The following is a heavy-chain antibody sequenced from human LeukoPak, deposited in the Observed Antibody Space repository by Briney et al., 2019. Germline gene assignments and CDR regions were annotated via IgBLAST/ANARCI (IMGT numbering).Heavy chain of an antibody. CDR1: GYTFTGYY. V-gene: IGHV1-46*01. CDR2: INPSGGST. D-gene: IGHD1-26*01. Sequence: ASVKVSCKASGYTFTGYYMHWVRQAPGQGLEWMGIINPSGGSTSYAQKFQGRVTMTRDTSTSTVYMELSSLRSEDTAVYYCARDSGTYYFDYWGQGTLVTVSS. J-gene: IGHJ4*02. CDR3: ARDSGTYYFDY.